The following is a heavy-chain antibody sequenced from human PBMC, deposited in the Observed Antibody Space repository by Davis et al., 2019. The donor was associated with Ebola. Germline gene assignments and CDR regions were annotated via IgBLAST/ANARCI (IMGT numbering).Heavy chain of an antibody. CDR1: GYSIDYGYQ. V-gene: IGHV4-38-2*02. CDR3: ARGPFSSNWYRMDEIDI. Sequence: PSETLSLTCSVSGYSIDYGYQWGWIRQPPGKGLEWIGSIYHSGTTFYNPSLKNRVTISVDRSNKQFSLKVNSVTAADTAVYYCARGPFSSNWYRMDEIDIWGQGTMVTVSS. D-gene: IGHD6-13*01. CDR2: IYHSGTT. J-gene: IGHJ3*02.